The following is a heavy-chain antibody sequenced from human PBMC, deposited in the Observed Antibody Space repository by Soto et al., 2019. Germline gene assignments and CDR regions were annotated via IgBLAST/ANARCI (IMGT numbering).Heavy chain of an antibody. D-gene: IGHD3-16*02. J-gene: IGHJ4*02. CDR2: TYYRSKWYN. CDR1: GSSVSSNIAA. V-gene: IGHV6-1*01. Sequence: PSQTLSVTCAISGSSVSSNIAAWNCIRQSPSRGLEWLGRTYYRSKWYNDYAVPVKSRITINPDTSKNQFSLQLNSVTPEDTAVYYCARDSSRVSSYFDYWGQGTMVTVSS. CDR3: ARDSSRVSSYFDY.